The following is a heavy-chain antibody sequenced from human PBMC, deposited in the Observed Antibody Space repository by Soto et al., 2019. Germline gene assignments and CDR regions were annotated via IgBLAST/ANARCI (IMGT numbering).Heavy chain of an antibody. CDR3: AKIVTRHSLVPVFDQ. CDR2: ISWDSGSI. J-gene: IGHJ4*02. CDR1: GFRFDEYA. Sequence: QLVESGGGLVQPGRSLRLSCVASGFRFDEYAILWVRQAPGKGLEWVSGISWDSGSINYAGSVRGRFTVSRDNAKNSLYLHMTSLRSEDTAFYYCAKIVTRHSLVPVFDQWGQGALVSVSS. D-gene: IGHD2-21*01. V-gene: IGHV3-9*01.